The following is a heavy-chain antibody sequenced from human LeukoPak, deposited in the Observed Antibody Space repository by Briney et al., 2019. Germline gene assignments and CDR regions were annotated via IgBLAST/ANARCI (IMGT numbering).Heavy chain of an antibody. CDR2: IKQDGSVE. D-gene: IGHD3-3*01. CDR3: ARAPRPGLWSGYCEY. CDR1: GFTFSSYW. Sequence: GGSLRLSCAASGFTFSSYWMSWVRQAPGKGLEWVANIKQDGSVEYYVDSMRGRFTISRDNAKNSLYLQMNSLRGDDTAVYYCARAPRPGLWSGYCEYWGQGTLVTVSS. J-gene: IGHJ4*02. V-gene: IGHV3-7*01.